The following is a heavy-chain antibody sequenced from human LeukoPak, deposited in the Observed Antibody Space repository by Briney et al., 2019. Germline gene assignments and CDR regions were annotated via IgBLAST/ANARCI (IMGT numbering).Heavy chain of an antibody. CDR1: GFTFSSYA. Sequence: GGSLRLSCAASGFTFSSYAMSWVRQAPGKGLEWVSSISSGGGSTYYADSVKGRFTISRDNSKNTLYLQMNSLRAEDAAVYYCAEDRTGNYVAWFDPWGQGTLVTVSS. D-gene: IGHD4-11*01. V-gene: IGHV3-23*01. J-gene: IGHJ5*02. CDR3: AEDRTGNYVAWFDP. CDR2: ISSGGGST.